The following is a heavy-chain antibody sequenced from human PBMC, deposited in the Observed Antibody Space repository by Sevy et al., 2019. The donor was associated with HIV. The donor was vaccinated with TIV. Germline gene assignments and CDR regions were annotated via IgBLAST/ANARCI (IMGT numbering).Heavy chain of an antibody. Sequence: GGSLRLSCAASGFTFSSYWMHWVRQVPGKGLVWVSRIKSDGSSTSYADSVKGRFTISRDNAKNTMYLQMNSLRVEDTAVYYCAKSPSSPGSSSTWATFDYWGQGTLVTVSS. J-gene: IGHJ4*02. CDR3: AKSPSSPGSSSTWATFDY. CDR2: IKSDGSST. CDR1: GFTFSSYW. V-gene: IGHV3-74*01. D-gene: IGHD6-13*01.